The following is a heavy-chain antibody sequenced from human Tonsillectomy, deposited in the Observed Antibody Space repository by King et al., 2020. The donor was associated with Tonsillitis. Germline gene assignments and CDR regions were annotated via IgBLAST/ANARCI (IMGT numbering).Heavy chain of an antibody. CDR1: GYTFTDYY. V-gene: IGHV1-2*02. D-gene: IGHD2-2*01. Sequence: QLVQSGAEVKKPGASVKVSCKASGYTFTDYYMHWVRQAPGQGLEWMGWINPHSGGTYYVQKFQGRVTMTRDTSISTAYMELSRLRSDDTAVYYFARMDCSSTSCYGSGHYYYGVDVWGQGTTVTVSS. J-gene: IGHJ6*02. CDR3: ARMDCSSTSCYGSGHYYYGVDV. CDR2: INPHSGGT.